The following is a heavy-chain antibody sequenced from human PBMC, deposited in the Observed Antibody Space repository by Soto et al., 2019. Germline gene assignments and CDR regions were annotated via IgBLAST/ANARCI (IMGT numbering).Heavy chain of an antibody. V-gene: IGHV3-23*01. J-gene: IGHJ4*02. CDR2: ISGSGGST. Sequence: GGSLRLSCAASGFTFSSYAMSWVRQAPGKGLEWVSAISGSGGSTYYADSVKGRFTISRDNSKNTLYLQMNSLRAEDTAVYYCAKMVTGYSSSWYFDYWGQGTLVTVSS. CDR3: AKMVTGYSSSWYFDY. D-gene: IGHD6-13*01. CDR1: GFTFSSYA.